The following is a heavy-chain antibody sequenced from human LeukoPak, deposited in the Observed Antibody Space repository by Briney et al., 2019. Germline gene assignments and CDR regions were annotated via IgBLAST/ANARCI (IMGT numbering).Heavy chain of an antibody. CDR2: IHISGNT. CDR1: GGSISSGSYC. Sequence: SETLSLTCTVSGGSISSGSYCWSWIRQPAGKGLEWIGHIHISGNTNYNPSLKSRVTISVDTSKNQFSLKLSSVTAADTAVYYCARVSGYDFWSGARYYFDYWGQGTLVTVSS. CDR3: ARVSGYDFWSGARYYFDY. D-gene: IGHD3-3*01. J-gene: IGHJ4*02. V-gene: IGHV4-61*10.